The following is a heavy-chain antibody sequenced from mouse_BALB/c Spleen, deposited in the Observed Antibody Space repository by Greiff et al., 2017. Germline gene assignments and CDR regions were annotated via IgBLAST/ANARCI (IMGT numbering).Heavy chain of an antibody. J-gene: IGHJ4*01. CDR2: ISNGGGST. CDR3: ASSGNYYAMDY. CDR1: GFTFSSYT. V-gene: IGHV5-12-2*01. Sequence: EVMLVESGGGLVQPGGSLKLSCAASGFTFSSYTMSWVRQTPEKRLEWVAYISNGGGSTYYPDTVKGRFTISRDNAKNTLYLQMSSLKSEDTAMYYCASSGNYYAMDYWGQGTSVTVSS.